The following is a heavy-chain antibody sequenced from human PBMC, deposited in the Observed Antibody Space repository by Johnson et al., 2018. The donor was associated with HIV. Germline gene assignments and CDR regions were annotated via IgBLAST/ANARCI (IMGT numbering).Heavy chain of an antibody. D-gene: IGHD2-15*01. Sequence: VQLVESGGGVVQPGRSLRLSCAASGFTFSSYAMHWVRQAPGKGLEWVAVISYDGSNKYYADSVKGRFTISRDNSKNTLYLQMNSLIAEDTAVYYCARAGGGSHGAFDIWGQGTMVTVSS. J-gene: IGHJ3*02. CDR2: ISYDGSNK. CDR1: GFTFSSYA. V-gene: IGHV3-30-3*01. CDR3: ARAGGGSHGAFDI.